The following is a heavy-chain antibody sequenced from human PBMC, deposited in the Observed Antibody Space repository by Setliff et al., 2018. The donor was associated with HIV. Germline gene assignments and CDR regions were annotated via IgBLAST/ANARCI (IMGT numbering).Heavy chain of an antibody. CDR3: ATSRGYSGSPSDAFDI. V-gene: IGHV1-69*10. Sequence: SVKVSCKASGSTFSRNAISWVRQAPGQGLEWMGGIISSLPVTHYAQKFQGRVTITADTSTDTAYMELSSLRSEDTAVYYCATSRGYSGSPSDAFDIWGQGTMVTVSS. D-gene: IGHD1-26*01. CDR2: IISSLPVT. CDR1: GSTFSRNA. J-gene: IGHJ3*02.